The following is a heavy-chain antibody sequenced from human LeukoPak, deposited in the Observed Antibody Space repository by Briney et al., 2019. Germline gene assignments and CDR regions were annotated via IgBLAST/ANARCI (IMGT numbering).Heavy chain of an antibody. CDR2: VSGRDTST. D-gene: IGHD3-9*01. CDR3: AKWGDYDVLTGYYDSDY. CDR1: GFTFSNYA. Sequence: GGSLRLSCAASGFTFSNYAMSWVRQAPGKGLEWVSAVSGRDTSTYYTDSVKGRFTISRDNSKNTLYLQMNSLSAEDTAIYYCAKWGDYDVLTGYYDSDYWGRGTLVTVSS. J-gene: IGHJ4*02. V-gene: IGHV3-23*01.